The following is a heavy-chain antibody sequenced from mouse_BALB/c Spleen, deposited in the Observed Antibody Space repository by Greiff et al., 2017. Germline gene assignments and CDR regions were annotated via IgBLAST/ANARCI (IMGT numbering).Heavy chain of an antibody. J-gene: IGHJ4*01. CDR3: AREYRYYAMDY. CDR2: IDTSDSYT. V-gene: IGHV1-69*01. Sequence: VQLQQPGAELVMPGASVKMSCKASGYTFTDYWMHWVKQRPGQGLEWIGAIDTSDSYTSYNQKFKGKATLTVDESSSTAYMQLSSLTSEDSAVYYCAREYRYYAMDYWGQGTSVTVSS. D-gene: IGHD2-14*01. CDR1: GYTFTDYW.